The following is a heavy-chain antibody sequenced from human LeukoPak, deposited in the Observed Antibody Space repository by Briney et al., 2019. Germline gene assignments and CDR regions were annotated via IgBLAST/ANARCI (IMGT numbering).Heavy chain of an antibody. Sequence: PGGSLRLSCKASGFTFGDYAMSWVRQAPGKGLEWVGFIRSKAYGGTTEYAASVKGRFTISRDDSKSIAYLQMNSLKTEDTAVYYCTPYNSDSGGFDSWGQGTLVTVSS. D-gene: IGHD6-19*01. J-gene: IGHJ5*01. CDR1: GFTFGDYA. CDR3: TPYNSDSGGFDS. V-gene: IGHV3-49*04. CDR2: IRSKAYGGTT.